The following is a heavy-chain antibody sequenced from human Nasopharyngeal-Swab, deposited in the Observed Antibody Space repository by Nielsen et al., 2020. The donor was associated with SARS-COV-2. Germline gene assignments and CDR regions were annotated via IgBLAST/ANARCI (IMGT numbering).Heavy chain of an antibody. V-gene: IGHV3-53*01. D-gene: IGHD5-12*01. J-gene: IGHJ6*02. Sequence: WIRQPPGKGLEWVSVIYSGGSTYYADSVKGRFTISRDNSKNSLYLQMNSLRAEDTAVYYCAREGVGGYSNADYYYYYGMDVWGQGTTVTVSS. CDR3: AREGVGGYSNADYYYYYGMDV. CDR2: IYSGGST.